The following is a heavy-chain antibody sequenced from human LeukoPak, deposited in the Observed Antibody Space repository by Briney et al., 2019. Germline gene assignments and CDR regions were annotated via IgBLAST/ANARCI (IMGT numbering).Heavy chain of an antibody. Sequence: SVKVSCKASGGTFSSYAISWVRQAPGQGLEWMGRIIPILGIANYAQKFQGRVTITADKSTSTAYMELSSLRSEDTAVYYCASRRDCSGGSCYDGLYYYGMDVWGQGTTVTVSS. CDR2: IIPILGIA. CDR3: ASRRDCSGGSCYDGLYYYGMDV. CDR1: GGTFSSYA. J-gene: IGHJ6*02. D-gene: IGHD2-15*01. V-gene: IGHV1-69*04.